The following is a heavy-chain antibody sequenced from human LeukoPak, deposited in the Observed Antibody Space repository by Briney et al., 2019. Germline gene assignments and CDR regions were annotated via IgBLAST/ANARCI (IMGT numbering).Heavy chain of an antibody. D-gene: IGHD3-10*01. J-gene: IGHJ4*02. CDR1: GFTFSSYA. Sequence: AGGSLRLSCAASGFTFSSYAMHWVRQAPGKGLEWVTIISFDGSNKYYADSVKGRFTISRDNSKNTLYLQMKSLRAEDTAVYYCFSWFGESLNFDYWGQGTLVTVSS. CDR3: FSWFGESLNFDY. CDR2: ISFDGSNK. V-gene: IGHV3-30*04.